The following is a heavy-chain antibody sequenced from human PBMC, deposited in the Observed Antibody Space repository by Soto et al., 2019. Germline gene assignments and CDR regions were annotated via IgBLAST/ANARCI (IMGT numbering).Heavy chain of an antibody. CDR2: IHYSGST. Sequence: SETLSLTCTVSGGSISSYYWSWIRQPPGKGLEWIGYIHYSGSTNYNPSLKSRVTISTDTSKNQLSLKLSSVIAADTAVYYCSRGDYYYYMDVWGKGTTVTVSS. D-gene: IGHD3-16*01. J-gene: IGHJ6*03. CDR3: SRGDYYYYMDV. V-gene: IGHV4-59*01. CDR1: GGSISSYY.